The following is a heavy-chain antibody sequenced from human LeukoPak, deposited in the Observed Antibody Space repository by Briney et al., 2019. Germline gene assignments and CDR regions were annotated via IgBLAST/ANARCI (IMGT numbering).Heavy chain of an antibody. CDR1: GFTFSSYA. J-gene: IGHJ4*02. Sequence: GGSLRLSCAASGFTFSSYAMTWVRQAPGKGLEWVSSISSSGSYIYYADSVRGRFTISRDNAENSLYPQMNSLRAEDTAVYYCARGRGIAVAATVYYFDYWGQGTLVTVSS. V-gene: IGHV3-21*01. CDR2: ISSSGSYI. D-gene: IGHD6-19*01. CDR3: ARGRGIAVAATVYYFDY.